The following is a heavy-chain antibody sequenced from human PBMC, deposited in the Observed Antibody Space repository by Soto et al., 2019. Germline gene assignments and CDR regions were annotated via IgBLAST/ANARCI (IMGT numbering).Heavy chain of an antibody. CDR2: IYYSGST. CDR1: GGSISNYY. V-gene: IGHV4-59*08. CDR3: ARAGYSSGWSDDAFDI. D-gene: IGHD6-19*01. J-gene: IGHJ3*02. Sequence: SETLSLTCTVSGGSISNYYWSWIRQPPGKGLEWIGYIYYSGSTNYNPSLKSRVTISVDTSKNQFSLKLSSVTAADTAVYYCARAGYSSGWSDDAFDIWGQGTMVTVSS.